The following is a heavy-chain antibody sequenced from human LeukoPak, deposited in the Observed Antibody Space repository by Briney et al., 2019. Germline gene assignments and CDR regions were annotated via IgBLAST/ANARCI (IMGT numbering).Heavy chain of an antibody. J-gene: IGHJ4*02. CDR3: ATGNSETFHYFDY. CDR1: GGSISSYY. D-gene: IGHD1/OR15-1a*01. V-gene: IGHV4-4*07. CDR2: IYTSGST. Sequence: SETPSPTCTVSGGSISSYYWSWIRQPAGKGLEWIGRIYTSGSTNYNPSLKSRVTISVDTSKNQVSLKLSSVTAADTAVYYCATGNSETFHYFDYWGQGTPVTVSS.